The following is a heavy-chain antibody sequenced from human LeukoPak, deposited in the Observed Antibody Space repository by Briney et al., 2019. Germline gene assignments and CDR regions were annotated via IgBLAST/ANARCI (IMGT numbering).Heavy chain of an antibody. CDR2: ISGSGGST. CDR1: GFTFSSYA. D-gene: IGHD3-9*01. J-gene: IGHJ4*02. CDR3: AKDRGYDILTGYYNV. Sequence: GGSLRLSCAASGFTFSSYAMSWVRQAPGKGLEWVSAISGSGGSTYYADSVKGRFTISRDNSKNTLYLQMNSLRAEDTAVYYCAKDRGYDILTGYYNVWGQGTLVTVTS. V-gene: IGHV3-23*01.